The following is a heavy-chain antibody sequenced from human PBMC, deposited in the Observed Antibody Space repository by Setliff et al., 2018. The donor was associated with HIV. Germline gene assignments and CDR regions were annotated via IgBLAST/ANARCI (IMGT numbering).Heavy chain of an antibody. CDR3: ARDYSRDGFDI. CDR1: ANSLILYY. CDR2: IYPNGDFT. Sequence: GASVKVSCKASANSLILYYMHWVRQDPGQGLEWMGVIYPNGDFTRSAQKFQGRVTMTRYTSTSTVYMELSSLNCEDTAVYYCARDYSRDGFDIWGQGTMVTVSS. J-gene: IGHJ3*02. V-gene: IGHV1-46*01. D-gene: IGHD6-13*01.